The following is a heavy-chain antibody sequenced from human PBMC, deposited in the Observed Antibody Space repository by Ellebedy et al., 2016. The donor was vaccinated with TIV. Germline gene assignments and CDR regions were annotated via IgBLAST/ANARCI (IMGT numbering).Heavy chain of an antibody. V-gene: IGHV4-59*01. Sequence: MPSETLSLTCTVSGGSISSYYWSWIRQPPGKGLEWIGYIYYSGSTNYNPSLKSRVTISVDTSKNQFSLKLSSVTAADTAVYYCARGTQNYGIDYWGQGTLVTVSS. CDR1: GGSISSYY. J-gene: IGHJ4*02. CDR3: ARGTQNYGIDY. CDR2: IYYSGST. D-gene: IGHD4-17*01.